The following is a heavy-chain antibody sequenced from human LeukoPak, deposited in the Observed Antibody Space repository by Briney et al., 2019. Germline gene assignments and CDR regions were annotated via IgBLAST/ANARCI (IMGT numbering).Heavy chain of an antibody. CDR3: ATELAYCSSSSCYGRTFHI. CDR2: INHSGST. J-gene: IGHJ3*02. Sequence: SSETLSLTCAVYGGSFSGYYWSWIRQPPRKGLEWIGEINHSGSTNYNPSLKSRVTISVDTSKNQFALKLSSVTAADTAVYYCATELAYCSSSSCYGRTFHIWGQGTMVTVSS. CDR1: GGSFSGYY. D-gene: IGHD2-2*01. V-gene: IGHV4-34*01.